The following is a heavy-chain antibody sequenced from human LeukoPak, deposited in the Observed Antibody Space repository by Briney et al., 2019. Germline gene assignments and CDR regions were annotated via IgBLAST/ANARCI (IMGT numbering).Heavy chain of an antibody. D-gene: IGHD3-10*01. J-gene: IGHJ4*02. Sequence: ASVKVSCKASGYTFTGYYMHWVRQAPGQGLEWMGWINPNSGGTNNAQKFQGRVTMTRNTTISTAYMELIRLRSDDTAVYYCARDWVYGSGSYYSDYWGQGTLVTVSS. CDR2: INPNSGGT. CDR3: ARDWVYGSGSYYSDY. V-gene: IGHV1-2*02. CDR1: GYTFTGYY.